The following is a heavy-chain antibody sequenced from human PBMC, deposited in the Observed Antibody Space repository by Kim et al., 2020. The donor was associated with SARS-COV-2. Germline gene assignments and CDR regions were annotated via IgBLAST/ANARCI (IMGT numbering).Heavy chain of an antibody. Sequence: YAQKFQGGVTMTRNTSISTAYMELSSLRSEDTAVYYCARAGIVGATGFDYWGQGTLVTVSS. J-gene: IGHJ4*02. D-gene: IGHD1-26*01. CDR3: ARAGIVGATGFDY. V-gene: IGHV1-8*01.